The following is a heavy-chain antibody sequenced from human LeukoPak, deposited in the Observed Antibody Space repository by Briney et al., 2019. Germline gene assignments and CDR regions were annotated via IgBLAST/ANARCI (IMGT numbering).Heavy chain of an antibody. CDR1: GFTFSGYS. D-gene: IGHD2-2*01. V-gene: IGHV3-30*04. Sequence: GGSLRLSCAAAGFTFSGYSMDWVRQAPGKGLEWVAVISYDGSKEDYADSVKGRFTISRDNSKNTLYLQMKSLRAEDTAVYYCARAHIVVVPGATYYYYYGMDVWGQGTTVTVSS. CDR3: ARAHIVVVPGATYYYYYGMDV. J-gene: IGHJ6*02. CDR2: ISYDGSKE.